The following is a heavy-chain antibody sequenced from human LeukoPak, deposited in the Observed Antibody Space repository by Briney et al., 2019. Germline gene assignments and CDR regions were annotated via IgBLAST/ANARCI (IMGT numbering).Heavy chain of an antibody. D-gene: IGHD3-22*01. CDR1: GYTFTSYD. V-gene: IGHV1-8*01. CDR3: ARGGYDSSGYYSFDY. CDR2: MNPNSGNT. Sequence: GASVKVSCKXSGYTFTSYDINWVRQATGQGLEWMGWMNPNSGNTGYAQKFQGRVTMTRNTSISTAYMELSSLRSEDTAVYYCARGGYDSSGYYSFDYWGQGTLVTVSS. J-gene: IGHJ4*02.